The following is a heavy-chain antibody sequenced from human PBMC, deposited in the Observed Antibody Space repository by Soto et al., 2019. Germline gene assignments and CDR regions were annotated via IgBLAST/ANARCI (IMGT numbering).Heavy chain of an antibody. Sequence: ASVKVSCKASGYLFTAYSMHWVRLAPGQGLEWMGVVNPSGGSTKYAQNFQGRVTMTRDTSTTTIYMELSSLRSDDTAVYYCAREDSIIIPAVSDFWGQGTLVTVSS. CDR3: AREDSIIIPAVSDF. J-gene: IGHJ4*02. CDR1: GYLFTAYS. CDR2: VNPSGGST. D-gene: IGHD2-2*01. V-gene: IGHV1-46*01.